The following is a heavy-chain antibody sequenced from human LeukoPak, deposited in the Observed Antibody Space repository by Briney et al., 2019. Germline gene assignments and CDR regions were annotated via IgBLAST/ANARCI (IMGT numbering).Heavy chain of an antibody. CDR3: TKESESYDSSGSTFDY. Sequence: PGRSLRLSCAASGFTFSSYAMHWVRQAPGKGLEWVAVISYDGSNKYYADSVKGRFTISRDNSKNTLYLQMDSLRAEDTAVYYCTKESESYDSSGSTFDYWGQGTLVTVSS. D-gene: IGHD3-22*01. CDR1: GFTFSSYA. J-gene: IGHJ4*02. CDR2: ISYDGSNK. V-gene: IGHV3-30*04.